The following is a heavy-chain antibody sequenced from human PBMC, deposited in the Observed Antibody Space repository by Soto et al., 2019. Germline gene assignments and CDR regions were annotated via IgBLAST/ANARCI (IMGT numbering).Heavy chain of an antibody. CDR1: GGSFSGYY. Sequence: PSETLSLTCAVYGGSFSGYYWSWIRQPPGKGLEWIGEINHSGSTNYNPSLKSRVTISVDTSKNQFSLKLSSVTAADTAVYYCARGHTRLRFLEWLPPRLDVWGKGTTVTVSS. CDR2: INHSGST. V-gene: IGHV4-34*01. D-gene: IGHD3-3*01. J-gene: IGHJ6*04. CDR3: ARGHTRLRFLEWLPPRLDV.